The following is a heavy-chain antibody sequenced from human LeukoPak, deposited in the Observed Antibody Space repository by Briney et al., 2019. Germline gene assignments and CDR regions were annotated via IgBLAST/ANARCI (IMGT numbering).Heavy chain of an antibody. Sequence: PSETLSLTCTVSGGSISSYYWGWIRQPPGKGLECIGSIYHSGSTYYNPPLKSRVTISVDTSKNQFSLNLSSVTAADTAMYYCARAVGTSRNFFDYWGQGTLVTVSS. CDR2: IYHSGST. J-gene: IGHJ4*02. D-gene: IGHD4-23*01. V-gene: IGHV4-38-2*02. CDR3: ARAVGTSRNFFDY. CDR1: GGSISSYY.